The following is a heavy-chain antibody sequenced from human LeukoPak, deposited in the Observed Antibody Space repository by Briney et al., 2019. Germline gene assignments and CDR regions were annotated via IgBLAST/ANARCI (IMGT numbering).Heavy chain of an antibody. Sequence: SETLSLTCAVYGGSFSGYYWSWIRQPPGKGLEWIGEINHSGSTNYNPSLKSRVTISVDTSKNQFSLKLSSVTAADTAVYYCAGAYGSGTYCGYWGQGTLVTVSS. J-gene: IGHJ4*02. V-gene: IGHV4-34*01. D-gene: IGHD3-10*01. CDR1: GGSFSGYY. CDR3: AGAYGSGTYCGY. CDR2: INHSGST.